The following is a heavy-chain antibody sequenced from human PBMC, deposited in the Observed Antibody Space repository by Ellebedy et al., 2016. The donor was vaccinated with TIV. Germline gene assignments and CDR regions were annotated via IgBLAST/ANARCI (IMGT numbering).Heavy chain of an antibody. CDR1: GYSFTGYY. J-gene: IGHJ4*02. CDR3: ARESDDYGDYFDY. V-gene: IGHV1-2*04. CDR2: INPTSGGT. D-gene: IGHD4-17*01. Sequence: ASVKVSCXASGYSFTGYYMHWVRQAPGQGLEWMGCINPTSGGTNYAQKFQDWVTMTRDTSISTAYMELSSLKSDDTAIYYCARESDDYGDYFDYWGQGTLVTVSS.